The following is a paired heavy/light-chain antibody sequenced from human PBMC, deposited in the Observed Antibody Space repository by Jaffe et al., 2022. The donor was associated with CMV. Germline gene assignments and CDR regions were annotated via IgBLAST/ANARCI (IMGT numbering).Heavy chain of an antibody. CDR2: INPSGSNT. Sequence: HVQLVQSGAEVKKPGASVRVSCKASRNTFNRYYMHWVRQAPGQGLEWMGIINPSGSNTTYAQKFQGRVTMTRDTSTSTVFMELSSLRSEDTAVYYCAVLDFGDYSIYPWFDPWGQGTLVIVSS. CDR1: RNTFNRYY. D-gene: IGHD3-3*02. CDR3: AVLDFGDYSIYPWFDP. V-gene: IGHV1-46*02. J-gene: IGHJ5*02.
Light chain of an antibody. CDR1: ISNIGRNY. CDR2: WNN. V-gene: IGLV1-47*01. CDR3: AAWEDSVNVLNWV. J-gene: IGLJ3*02. Sequence: QSVLTQPPSASGTPGQRVTISCSGTISNIGRNYVFWYQQLPGTAPKLLISWNNQRPSGVPDRFSASKSGTSASLAISGLRSEDEADYYCAAWEDSVNVLNWVFGGGTKLTVL.